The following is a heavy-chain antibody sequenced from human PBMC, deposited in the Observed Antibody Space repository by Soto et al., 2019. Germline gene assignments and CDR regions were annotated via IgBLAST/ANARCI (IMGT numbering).Heavy chain of an antibody. Sequence: EVQLLESGGGLVQPGGSLRLSCAASGFTFSSYAMSWVRQAPGKGLEWVSAISGSGGSTYYADSVKGRFTISRDNSKNTLYLQMNSLRAEDTAVYYCAKEGPVAVHSTHSSVDYWGQGTLVTVSS. J-gene: IGHJ4*02. D-gene: IGHD6-19*01. CDR3: AKEGPVAVHSTHSSVDY. CDR1: GFTFSSYA. V-gene: IGHV3-23*01. CDR2: ISGSGGST.